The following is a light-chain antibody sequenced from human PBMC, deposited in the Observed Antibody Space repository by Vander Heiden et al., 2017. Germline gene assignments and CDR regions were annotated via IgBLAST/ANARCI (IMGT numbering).Light chain of an antibody. Sequence: QSVLPPPPSVSGTPGQTVTFPCSGSRSNIGSNYVYWYQQFPGTAPKLLIYRTYQRPSGVPDRFSGPTSGTSASLAISGLRSEDEADYFCASWDDSLPEGVFGTGTKVTVL. CDR2: RTY. CDR3: ASWDDSLPEGV. CDR1: RSNIGSNY. V-gene: IGLV1-47*01. J-gene: IGLJ1*01.